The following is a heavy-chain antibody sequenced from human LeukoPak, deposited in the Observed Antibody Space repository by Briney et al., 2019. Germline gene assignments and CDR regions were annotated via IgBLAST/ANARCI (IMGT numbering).Heavy chain of an antibody. V-gene: IGHV3-48*03. D-gene: IGHD3-10*02. CDR2: ISSSGSTI. CDR1: GFTFSSSW. CDR3: AELGITMIGGV. J-gene: IGHJ6*04. Sequence: GGSLRLSCAASGFTFSSSWMTWVRQAPGKGLEWVSYISSSGSTIYYADSVKGRFTISRDNAKNSLYLQMNSLRAEDTAVYYCAELGITMIGGVWGKGTTVTISS.